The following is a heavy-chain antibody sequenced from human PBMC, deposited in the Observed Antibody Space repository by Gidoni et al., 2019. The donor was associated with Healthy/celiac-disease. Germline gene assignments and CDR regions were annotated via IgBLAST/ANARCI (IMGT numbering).Heavy chain of an antibody. D-gene: IGHD2-21*02. J-gene: IGHJ6*03. CDR2: INAGNGNT. V-gene: IGHV1-3*01. CDR3: ARGNGYCGGDCYSDYYYYMDV. Sequence: QVQLVQSGAEVKKPGASVKVSCKAPGYTFTSYAMHWVRQAPGQRLEWMGWINAGNGNTKYSQKFQGRVTITRDTSASTAYMELSSLRSEDTAVYYCARGNGYCGGDCYSDYYYYMDVWGKGTTVTVSS. CDR1: GYTFTSYA.